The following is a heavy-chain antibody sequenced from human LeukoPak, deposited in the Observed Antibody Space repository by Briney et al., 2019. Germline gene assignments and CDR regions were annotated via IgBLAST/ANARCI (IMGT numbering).Heavy chain of an antibody. CDR3: AKVGAYSSSWYGQYYFDY. J-gene: IGHJ4*02. Sequence: PGGSLRLSCAASGFTFSSYAMSWVRQAPGKGLEWVSAISGSGGSTYYADSVKGRFTISRDNSKNTLYLQMNSPRAEDTAVYYCAKVGAYSSSWYGQYYFDYWGQGTLVTVSS. CDR2: ISGSGGST. V-gene: IGHV3-23*01. D-gene: IGHD6-13*01. CDR1: GFTFSSYA.